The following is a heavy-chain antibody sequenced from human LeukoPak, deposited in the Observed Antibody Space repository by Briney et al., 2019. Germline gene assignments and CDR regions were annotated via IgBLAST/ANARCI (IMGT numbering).Heavy chain of an antibody. D-gene: IGHD3-10*01. V-gene: IGHV1-46*01. CDR3: ARVGVVGYFYYMDV. CDR1: GYALTRYD. CDR2: INPSGGTT. Sequence: ASVKISCKASGYALTRYDMHSVRQAPGQGLEWMGIINPSGGTTTYAQKFKGRITMTRDTFTGTVYMEVNSLRSEDTAVYYCARVGVVGYFYYMDVWGKGTTVTVSS. J-gene: IGHJ6*03.